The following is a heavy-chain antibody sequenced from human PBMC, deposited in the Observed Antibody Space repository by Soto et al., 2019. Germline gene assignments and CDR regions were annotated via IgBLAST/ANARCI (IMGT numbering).Heavy chain of an antibody. V-gene: IGHV3-48*01. CDR1: DFNFISYS. D-gene: IGHD3-10*01. Sequence: GGSLRLSCAAPDFNFISYSMNWVRQAPGKGLEWISYISSGSSTIHYADSVKGRFTISRDNAKNSLYLQMNSLRAEDTAVYYCARVPYASGTFDYWGQGTLVTVSS. CDR3: ARVPYASGTFDY. CDR2: ISSGSSTI. J-gene: IGHJ4*02.